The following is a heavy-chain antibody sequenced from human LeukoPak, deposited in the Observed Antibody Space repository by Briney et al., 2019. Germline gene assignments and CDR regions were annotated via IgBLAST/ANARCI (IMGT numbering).Heavy chain of an antibody. J-gene: IGHJ4*02. CDR2: INPNSGDT. Sequence: ASVKVSCKASGYTFTGYYMHWVRQAPGQGLEWMGWINPNSGDTNYAQKFQGWVTMTRDPSINTAYLELSRLTSDDAAMYYCARGPNDYGDCWGQGTLVTVSS. D-gene: IGHD2-8*01. CDR1: GYTFTGYY. V-gene: IGHV1-2*04. CDR3: ARGPNDYGDC.